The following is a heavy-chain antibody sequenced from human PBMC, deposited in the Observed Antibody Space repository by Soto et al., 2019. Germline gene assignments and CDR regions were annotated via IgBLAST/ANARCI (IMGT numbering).Heavy chain of an antibody. D-gene: IGHD6-13*01. J-gene: IGHJ4*02. Sequence: SETLSLTCTVSGGSISSGGYYWSWIRQHPGKGLEWIGYIYYSGSTYYNPSLKSRVTISVDTSKNQFSLKLSSVTAADTAVYYCARAPHIKIPPGDIKQLVPVLPQYYFDYWGQGTLVTVSS. V-gene: IGHV4-31*03. CDR1: GGSISSGGYY. CDR2: IYYSGST. CDR3: ARAPHIKIPPGDIKQLVPVLPQYYFDY.